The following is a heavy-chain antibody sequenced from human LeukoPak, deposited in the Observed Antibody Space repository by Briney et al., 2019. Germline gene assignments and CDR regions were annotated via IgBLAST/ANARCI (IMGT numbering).Heavy chain of an antibody. V-gene: IGHV3-11*01. CDR3: AKDLGVTTFVY. J-gene: IGHJ4*02. CDR2: ISSSGTTI. Sequence: GGSPRLSCAASGFTFSDYYMNWIRQAPGKGLEWVSYISSSGTTIYYADSVKGRFTISRDNTKNSLYLQMNSLRAEDTAVYYCAKDLGVTTFVYWGQRPLVTVSA. D-gene: IGHD1-26*01. CDR1: GFTFSDYY.